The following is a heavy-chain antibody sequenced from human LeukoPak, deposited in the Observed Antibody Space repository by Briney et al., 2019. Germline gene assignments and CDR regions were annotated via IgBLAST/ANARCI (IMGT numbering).Heavy chain of an antibody. V-gene: IGHV3-48*01. CDR3: VRVTGSYFDY. CDR1: GFPLSSYS. J-gene: IGHJ4*02. D-gene: IGHD2-15*01. CDR2: ISSSGSAI. Sequence: GGSLRLSCAASGFPLSSYSINWVRQAPGKGLEWVSYISSSGSAIYYVDSVKGRFTVSRDNAKNSLFLQMNSPRAEDTAVYYCVRVTGSYFDYWGQGALVTVSS.